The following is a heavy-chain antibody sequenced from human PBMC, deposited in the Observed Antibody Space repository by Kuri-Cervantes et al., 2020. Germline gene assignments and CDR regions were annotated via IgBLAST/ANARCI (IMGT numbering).Heavy chain of an antibody. CDR1: GFTVSSNY. J-gene: IGHJ4*02. CDR2: IYSGGST. V-gene: IGHV3-53*01. Sequence: GGSLRLSCAASGFTVSSNYMSWVRQAPGKGLEWVSVIYSGGSTYYADSVKGRFTISRHNAQNSLYLQMNSLGVEDTAVYYCARARSGGYWGQGALVTVSS. D-gene: IGHD3-10*01. CDR3: ARARSGGY.